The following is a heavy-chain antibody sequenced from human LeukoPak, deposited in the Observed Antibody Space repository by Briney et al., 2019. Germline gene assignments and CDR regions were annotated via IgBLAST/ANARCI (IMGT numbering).Heavy chain of an antibody. D-gene: IGHD3-22*01. Sequence: PGGSLRLSCAASGFTFSTSWMTWVRQAPGKGLEWVANIKQDGSEEYYMDSVKGRFSISRDNAKNSLYLQMNNLRVEDTAVYYCARDPYDSSGSYHAAFDIWGQGTMVAVSS. J-gene: IGHJ3*02. CDR3: ARDPYDSSGSYHAAFDI. CDR1: GFTFSTSW. V-gene: IGHV3-7*01. CDR2: IKQDGSEE.